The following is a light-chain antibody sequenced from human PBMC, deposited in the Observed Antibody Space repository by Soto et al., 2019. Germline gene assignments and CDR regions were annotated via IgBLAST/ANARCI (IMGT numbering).Light chain of an antibody. CDR2: GAT. V-gene: IGKV3-15*01. CDR3: QQYVNWPPLT. Sequence: EIVLTQSPANLSVSPGERATLSCRASQSVRSNLAWYQQKPGQAPRLLIFGATTRATNISARFTGSGSGTEFTLTISSLQSEDFAVYYCQQYVNWPPLTFGVGTKVEIK. CDR1: QSVRSN. J-gene: IGKJ4*01.